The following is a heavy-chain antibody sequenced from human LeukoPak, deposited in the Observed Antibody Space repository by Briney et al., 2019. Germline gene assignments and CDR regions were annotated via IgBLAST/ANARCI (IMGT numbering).Heavy chain of an antibody. CDR3: ASPSGSDYYGMDV. J-gene: IGHJ6*02. D-gene: IGHD1-26*01. V-gene: IGHV3-66*02. Sequence: GGSLRLSCAASGFTVSSNYMSWVRQAPGKGLEWVSVIYSGGSTYYADSVKGRFTISRDNSKNTLYLQMNSLRAEDTAVYYCASPSGSDYYGMDVWGQGTTVTVSS. CDR1: GFTVSSNY. CDR2: IYSGGST.